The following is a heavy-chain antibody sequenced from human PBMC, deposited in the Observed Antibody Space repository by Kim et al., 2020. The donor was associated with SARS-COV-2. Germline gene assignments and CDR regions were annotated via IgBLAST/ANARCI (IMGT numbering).Heavy chain of an antibody. CDR2: ISYDGSNK. CDR3: ARDYSSGFYWFDP. V-gene: IGHV3-30*04. Sequence: GGSLRLSCAASGFTFSSYAMHWVRQAPGKGLEWVAVISYDGSNKYYADSVKGRFTISRDNSKNTLYLQMNSLRAEDTAVYYCARDYSSGFYWFDPWGQGTLVTVSS. D-gene: IGHD6-19*01. J-gene: IGHJ5*02. CDR1: GFTFSSYA.